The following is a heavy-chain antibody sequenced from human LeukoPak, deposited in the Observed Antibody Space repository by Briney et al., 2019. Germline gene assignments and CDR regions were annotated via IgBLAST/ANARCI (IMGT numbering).Heavy chain of an antibody. CDR3: ARRDRAGGLGY. CDR2: IYYSGST. D-gene: IGHD4-23*01. V-gene: IGHV4-59*08. J-gene: IGHJ4*02. Sequence: PSQTLSLTCTVSGGSISSYYWSWIRQPPGKGLEWIGYIYYSGSTNYNPSLKSRVTISVDTSKNQFSLKLSSVTAADTAVYYCARRDRAGGLGYWGQGTLVTVSS. CDR1: GGSISSYY.